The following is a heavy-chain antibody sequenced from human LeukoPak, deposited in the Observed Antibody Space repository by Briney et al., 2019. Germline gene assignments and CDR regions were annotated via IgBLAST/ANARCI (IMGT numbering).Heavy chain of an antibody. D-gene: IGHD1-7*01. CDR1: GYTFTGYY. CDR3: AREYTLRGITGTTVWDNWFDP. J-gene: IGHJ5*02. CDR2: INPNSGGP. V-gene: IGHV1-2*02. Sequence: APVKPSCKASGYTFTGYYMHWVRQAPGQGLEWMGWINPNSGGPNYAQKFQGSVTMTRDTSISTAYMDLSRLRSDDTAVYYCAREYTLRGITGTTVWDNWFDPWGQGTLVTVSS.